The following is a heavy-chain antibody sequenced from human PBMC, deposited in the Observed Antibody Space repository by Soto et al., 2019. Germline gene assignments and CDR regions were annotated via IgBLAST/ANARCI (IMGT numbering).Heavy chain of an antibody. CDR1: GFNFRDAW. Sequence: EVQLVESGGGLVQPGGSLRLSCAASGFNFRDAWMKWVRQAPGKGLEWVGRIKSEGNGGSTDYAEPVKGRITISRDDSKNMLYLQMNSLKTEDTAVYFCVSYRDTSGRHFDYWGQGTLVTVSA. V-gene: IGHV3-15*01. J-gene: IGHJ4*02. CDR2: IKSEGNGGST. CDR3: VSYRDTSGRHFDY. D-gene: IGHD2-15*01.